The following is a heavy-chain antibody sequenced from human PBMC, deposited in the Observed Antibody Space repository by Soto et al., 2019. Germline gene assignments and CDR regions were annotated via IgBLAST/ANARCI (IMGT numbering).Heavy chain of an antibody. J-gene: IGHJ2*01. CDR1: GFGVSSSY. Sequence: EVQLVESGGGLVQPGGSLRLSCAASGFGVSSSYMGWIRQAPGKGLEWVSSIYTGVTTYYAESVRGRFTTSTDSSRDTLYLQMNSLRVDDTXXXXXXXXXXXXXXXDLWXRGTLVTVSS. CDR3: XXXXXXXXXXDL. V-gene: IGHV3-66*01. CDR2: IYTGVTT.